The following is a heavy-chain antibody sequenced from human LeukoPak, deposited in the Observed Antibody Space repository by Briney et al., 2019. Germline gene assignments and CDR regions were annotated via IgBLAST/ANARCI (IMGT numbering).Heavy chain of an antibody. Sequence: SETLSLTCTVSGYSISSGYYWGWIRQPPGKGLEWIGSIYHSGSTYYNPSLKSRVTISVDTSKNQFSLKLSSVTAADTAVYYCARAPYDYVWGSYLPWYMDVWGKGTTVTISS. J-gene: IGHJ6*03. D-gene: IGHD3-16*02. CDR3: ARAPYDYVWGSYLPWYMDV. V-gene: IGHV4-38-2*02. CDR2: IYHSGST. CDR1: GYSISSGYY.